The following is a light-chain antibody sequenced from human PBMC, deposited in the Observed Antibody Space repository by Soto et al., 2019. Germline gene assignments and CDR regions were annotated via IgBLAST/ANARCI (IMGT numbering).Light chain of an antibody. CDR3: ATWDGSLPGEV. J-gene: IGLJ2*01. CDR1: SSNLGAAF. CDR2: DNN. V-gene: IGLV1-51*01. Sequence: QSVLTQPPSLSGAPGQRITISCTGTSSNLGAAFAVQWYQQLPGAAPKLLIYDNNKRPSGIPDRFSGSKSGTSGTLDITGLQTGDEADYYCATWDGSLPGEVFGGGTKLTVL.